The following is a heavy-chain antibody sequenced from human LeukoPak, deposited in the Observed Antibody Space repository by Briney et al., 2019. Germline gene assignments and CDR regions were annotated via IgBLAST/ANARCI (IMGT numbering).Heavy chain of an antibody. CDR1: GFSLSTSGVG. CDR2: IYWDDDK. CDR3: AHVYVIGKTYYDFWSGYYFDY. Sequence: SGPTLVKPTQTLTLTCTFSGFSLSTSGVGVGWIRQPPGKALEWLALIYWDDDKRYSPSLKSRLTITKDTSKKQVVLTTTNMDPVDTATYYCAHVYVIGKTYYDFWSGYYFDYWGQGTLVTVSS. V-gene: IGHV2-5*02. D-gene: IGHD3-3*01. J-gene: IGHJ4*02.